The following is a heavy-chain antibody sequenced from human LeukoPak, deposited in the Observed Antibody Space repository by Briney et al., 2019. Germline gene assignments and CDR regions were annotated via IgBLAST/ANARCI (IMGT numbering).Heavy chain of an antibody. CDR1: GGSISSYF. Sequence: SETLSLTCTVSGGSISSYFWNWIRQPPGKGLEWIGYISYSGTTNYNPSLKSRVTISVDTSKKQFSLKLTSATAADTAVYYCARGDDYKSTLFDYWGQGTLVTVSS. CDR3: ARGDDYKSTLFDY. CDR2: ISYSGTT. J-gene: IGHJ4*02. V-gene: IGHV4-59*01. D-gene: IGHD5-12*01.